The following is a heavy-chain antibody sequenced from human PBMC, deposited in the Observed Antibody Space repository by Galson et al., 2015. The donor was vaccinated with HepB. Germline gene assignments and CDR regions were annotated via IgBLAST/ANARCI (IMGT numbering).Heavy chain of an antibody. CDR3: ARIPLGVRGVIRRPAFDY. D-gene: IGHD3-10*01. V-gene: IGHV4-34*01. CDR2: INHSGST. Sequence: SETLSLTCAVYGGSFSGYYWSWIRQPPGKGLEWIGEINHSGSTNYNPSLKSRVTISVDTSKNQFSLKLSSVTAADTAVYYCARIPLGVRGVIRRPAFDYWGQGTLVTVSS. J-gene: IGHJ4*02. CDR1: GGSFSGYY.